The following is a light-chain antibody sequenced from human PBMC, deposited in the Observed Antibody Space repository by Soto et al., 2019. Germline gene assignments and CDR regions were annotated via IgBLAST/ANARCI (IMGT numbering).Light chain of an antibody. CDR1: RSDVGAYNY. CDR3: SSYGGGDTFHVI. V-gene: IGLV2-8*01. Sequence: QSALTQPPSASGSPGQSVTISCTGTRSDVGAYNYVSWYQQYTGKAPKLMIYDVSKRPSGVPDRFSGSKSGNTASLTVSGLRADDEAVYYCSSYGGGDTFHVIFGGGTKLTVL. CDR2: DVS. J-gene: IGLJ2*01.